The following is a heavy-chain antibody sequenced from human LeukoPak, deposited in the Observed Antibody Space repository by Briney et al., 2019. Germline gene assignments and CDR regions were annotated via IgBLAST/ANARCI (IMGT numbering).Heavy chain of an antibody. Sequence: ASVKVSCKASGGTFSSYAISWVRQAPRQGLEWMGGIIPIFGTANYAQKFQGRVTITADESTSTAYMELSSLRSEDTAVYYCARPSDIVGATTALRYWGQGTLVTVSS. CDR2: IIPIFGTA. D-gene: IGHD1-26*01. CDR3: ARPSDIVGATTALRY. V-gene: IGHV1-69*13. J-gene: IGHJ4*02. CDR1: GGTFSSYA.